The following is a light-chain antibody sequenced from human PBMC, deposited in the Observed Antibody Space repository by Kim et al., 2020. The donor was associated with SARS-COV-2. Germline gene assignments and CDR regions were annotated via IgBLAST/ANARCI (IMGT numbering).Light chain of an antibody. CDR1: SSNIGNNY. J-gene: IGLJ3*02. Sequence: PGQNVTISCSGSSSNIGNNYVSCYQQLPGTAPKLLIYDNNKRPSGIPDRFSGSKSGTSATLGITGLQTGDEADYYCGTWDSSLSAVFGGGTQLTVL. V-gene: IGLV1-51*01. CDR3: GTWDSSLSAV. CDR2: DNN.